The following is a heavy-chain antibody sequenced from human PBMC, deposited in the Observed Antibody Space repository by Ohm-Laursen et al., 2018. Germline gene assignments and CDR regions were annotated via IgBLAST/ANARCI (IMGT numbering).Heavy chain of an antibody. Sequence: VSSVKVSCKASGYTFTGYYIHWVRQAPGQGLEWMGWINPNSGDTKNAQKFQGRVTMTRDTSISTAYMELNRLRSDDTAVYYCARERLLGYWGQGTLVTVSS. CDR2: INPNSGDT. CDR3: ARERLLGY. V-gene: IGHV1-2*02. J-gene: IGHJ4*02. CDR1: GYTFTGYY.